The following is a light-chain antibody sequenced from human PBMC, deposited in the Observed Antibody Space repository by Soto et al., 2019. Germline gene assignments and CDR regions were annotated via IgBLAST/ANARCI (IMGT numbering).Light chain of an antibody. J-gene: IGKJ1*01. Sequence: IQMTQSPSSLSASVGDRVTITCQASQDISNYLNWYQQKPGKAPKLLIYDASSLESGVPSRFSGSGSGTEFTLTISSLQPDDFATYYCQQYNSYSGTFGQGTNVDI. CDR2: DAS. V-gene: IGKV1-5*01. CDR1: QDISNY. CDR3: QQYNSYSGT.